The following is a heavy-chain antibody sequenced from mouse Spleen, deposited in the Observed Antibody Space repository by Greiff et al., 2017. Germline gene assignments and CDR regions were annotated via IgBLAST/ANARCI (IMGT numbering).Heavy chain of an antibody. J-gene: IGHJ4*01. Sequence: EVQVVESGGDLVKPGGSLKLSCAASGFTFSSYGMSWVRQTPDKRLEWVATISSGGSYTYYPDSVKGRFTISRDNAKNTLYLQMSSLKSEDTAMYYCARHEADYRYDRNYYAMDYWGQGTSVTVSS. CDR3: ARHEADYRYDRNYYAMDY. V-gene: IGHV5-6*01. D-gene: IGHD2-14*01. CDR2: ISSGGSYT. CDR1: GFTFSSYG.